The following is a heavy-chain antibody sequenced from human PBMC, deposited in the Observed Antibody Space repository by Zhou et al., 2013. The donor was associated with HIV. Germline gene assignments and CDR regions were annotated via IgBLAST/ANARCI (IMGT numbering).Heavy chain of an antibody. CDR1: GGTFNNYA. J-gene: IGHJ6*03. Sequence: QVQLVQSGAEVKKPGSSVKVSCKASGGTFNNYAISWVRQVPGQGLEWMGGIIPLLSTANYAQSFQGRVTITADESTSTAYMELSSLRSEDTTMYYCARGGYYDSGGYFFYYYHMDVWGKGTTVTVSS. D-gene: IGHD3-22*01. V-gene: IGHV1-69*11. CDR3: ARGGYYDSGGYFFYYYHMDV. CDR2: IIPLLSTA.